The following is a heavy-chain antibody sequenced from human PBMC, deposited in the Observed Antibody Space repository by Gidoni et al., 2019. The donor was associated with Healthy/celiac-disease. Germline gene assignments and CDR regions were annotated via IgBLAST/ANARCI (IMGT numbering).Heavy chain of an antibody. Sequence: QVQLQASDPGLVKPSEPLSLTCTVSGGSISGYYCSWIRHPAGKGMEWIWRIYTSGSTNYNPAHKSRVTSSVDTSKNQLSLKLSYVNAADTAVYYCARMVISGSYLFDYWGQGTLVTVSS. V-gene: IGHV4-4*07. J-gene: IGHJ4*02. CDR3: ARMVISGSYLFDY. CDR1: GGSISGYY. CDR2: IYTSGST. D-gene: IGHD1-26*01.